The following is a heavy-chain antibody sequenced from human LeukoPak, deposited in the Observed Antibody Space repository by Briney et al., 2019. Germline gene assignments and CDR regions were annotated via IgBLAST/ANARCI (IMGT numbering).Heavy chain of an antibody. V-gene: IGHV4-39*07. Sequence: SETLSLTCSVSADSITGYYWGWIRRPPGKGLEWISTICYPWNTYYDLSLMSRDTISLDTSNNQFSLKVISMTAADTAAYYCTKSDGYGLIRICGRGTMVTVSS. CDR3: TKSDGYGLIRI. J-gene: IGHJ3*02. D-gene: IGHD3-10*01. CDR2: ICYPWNT. CDR1: ADSITGYY.